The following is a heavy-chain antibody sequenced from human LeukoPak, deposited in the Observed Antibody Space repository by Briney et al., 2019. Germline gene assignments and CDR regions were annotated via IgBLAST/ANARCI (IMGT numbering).Heavy chain of an antibody. CDR3: AKGPIVVVPAAQDY. CDR2: ISYDGSNK. D-gene: IGHD2-2*01. Sequence: PGGSLRLSCAASGFTFSSYGMHWVRQAPGKGLEWVAVISYDGSNKYYADSVKGRFTISRDNSKNTLYLRMNSLRAEDTAVYYCAKGPIVVVPAAQDYWGQGTLVTVSS. J-gene: IGHJ4*02. CDR1: GFTFSSYG. V-gene: IGHV3-30*18.